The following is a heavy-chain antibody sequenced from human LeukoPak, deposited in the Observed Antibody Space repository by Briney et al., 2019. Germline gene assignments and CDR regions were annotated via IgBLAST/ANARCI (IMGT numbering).Heavy chain of an antibody. CDR3: ATPSDYDTRVV. J-gene: IGHJ6*04. Sequence: GGSLRLSCAASGFTFSSYSMNWVRQAPGKGLEWVSSISSSSSYIYYADSVKGRFTVSRDNAKNSLYLQMNSLRAEDTAVYYCATPSDYDTRVVWGKGTTVTVSS. V-gene: IGHV3-21*01. D-gene: IGHD3-22*01. CDR2: ISSSSSYI. CDR1: GFTFSSYS.